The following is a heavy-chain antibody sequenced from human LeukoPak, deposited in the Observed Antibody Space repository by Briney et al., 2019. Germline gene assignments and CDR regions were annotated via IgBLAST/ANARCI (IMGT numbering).Heavy chain of an antibody. J-gene: IGHJ4*02. CDR2: INHSGST. CDR3: ARSRSTYYYGSGSYYFDY. D-gene: IGHD3-10*01. Sequence: SETLSLTCTVSGDSVSSGGYYWSWIRQPPGKGLEWIGEINHSGSTNYNPSLKSRVTISVDTSKNQFSLKLSSVTAADTAVYYCARSRSTYYYGSGSYYFDYWGQGTLVTVSS. V-gene: IGHV4-61*08. CDR1: GDSVSSGGYY.